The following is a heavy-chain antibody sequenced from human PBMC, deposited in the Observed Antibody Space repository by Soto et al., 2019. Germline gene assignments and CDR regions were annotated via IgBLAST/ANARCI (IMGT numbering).Heavy chain of an antibody. J-gene: IGHJ4*02. V-gene: IGHV3-48*01. D-gene: IGHD3-22*01. CDR3: AGEIDYDSSGYLGY. CDR1: GFTFRSYS. CDR2: ISSSSSTM. Sequence: PGGALRLPCAASGFTFRSYSMNWVRQAPGKGLEWVSYISSSSSTMYYADSVKGRFTISRDNAKNSLYLQMNSLRAEDTAVYYCAGEIDYDSSGYLGYWGQGTLVTVSS.